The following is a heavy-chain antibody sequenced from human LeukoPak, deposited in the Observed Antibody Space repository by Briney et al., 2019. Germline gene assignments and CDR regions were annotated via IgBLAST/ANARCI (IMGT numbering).Heavy chain of an antibody. CDR3: ARVFTIYYYASGTYSNYYFDY. CDR1: GYTFTNSG. D-gene: IGHD3-10*01. CDR2: ISPYNGNA. J-gene: IGHJ4*02. Sequence: ASVKVSCKASGYTFTNSGLGWVRQAPGQGLEWMGWISPYNGNANYAQKVQGRVTMTTDSSTSTAYMELRSLRSDDTAVYYCARVFTIYYYASGTYSNYYFDYWGQGTLVTVCS. V-gene: IGHV1-18*01.